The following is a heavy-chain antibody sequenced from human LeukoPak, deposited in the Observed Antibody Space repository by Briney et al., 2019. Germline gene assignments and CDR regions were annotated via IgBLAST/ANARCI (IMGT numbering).Heavy chain of an antibody. CDR2: ISGSGGST. CDR3: AKDSAPYYDILAGYSLFDY. CDR1: GFTFSSYA. V-gene: IGHV3-23*01. J-gene: IGHJ4*02. D-gene: IGHD3-9*01. Sequence: GASLRLSCAASGFTFSSYAMSWVRQAPGKGLEWGSTISGSGGSTYYEDSVKGPFTISRDNSKNNLYLQMNGLRAEDTAVYYCAKDSAPYYDILAGYSLFDYWGQGTLVTVSS.